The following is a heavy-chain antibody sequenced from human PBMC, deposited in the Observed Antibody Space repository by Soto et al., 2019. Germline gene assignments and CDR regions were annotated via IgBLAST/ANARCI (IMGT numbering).Heavy chain of an antibody. D-gene: IGHD5-12*01. CDR3: ARKIEESAWLIYGMDV. Sequence: WASVKVSCKASGGTFSSYAISWVRQAPGQGLEWMGGIIPIFGTANYAQKFQGRVTITAGESTSTAYMELSSLRSEDTAVYYCARKIEESAWLIYGMDVWGQGTTVTVSS. CDR1: GGTFSSYA. V-gene: IGHV1-69*13. J-gene: IGHJ6*02. CDR2: IIPIFGTA.